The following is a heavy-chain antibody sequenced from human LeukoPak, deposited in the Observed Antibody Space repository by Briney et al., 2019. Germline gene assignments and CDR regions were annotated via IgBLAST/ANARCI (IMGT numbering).Heavy chain of an antibody. J-gene: IGHJ4*02. CDR3: ARDFPLTGFGELYTSNY. D-gene: IGHD3-10*01. CDR1: GYSISSGYY. Sequence: PSETLSLTCTVSGYSISSGYYWGWIRQPPGKGLEWIGSIYHSGSTYYNPSLKSRVTISVDTSKNQFSLKLSSVTAADTAVYYCARDFPLTGFGELYTSNYWGQGTLVTVSS. CDR2: IYHSGST. V-gene: IGHV4-38-2*02.